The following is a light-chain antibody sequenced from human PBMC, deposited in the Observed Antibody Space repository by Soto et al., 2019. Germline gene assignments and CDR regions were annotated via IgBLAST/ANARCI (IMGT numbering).Light chain of an antibody. CDR1: QSISSF. CDR2: AAS. V-gene: IGKV1-39*01. CDR3: QQSNSFPLT. J-gene: IGKJ4*01. Sequence: DIQMTQSPSSLSASVGDRVTITCRASQSISSFLNWYQQKPGKAPNVLIYAASSLQSGVPSRFSGSGSGTDLTLTITSLQPEDFETYYCQQSNSFPLTFGGGTKVDIK.